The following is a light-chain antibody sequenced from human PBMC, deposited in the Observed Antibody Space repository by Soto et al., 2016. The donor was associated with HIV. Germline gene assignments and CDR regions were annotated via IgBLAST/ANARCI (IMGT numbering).Light chain of an antibody. CDR3: QQYNSYPWT. J-gene: IGKJ1*01. CDR2: KAS. V-gene: IGKV1-5*03. CDR1: QSVNSW. Sequence: DIQVTQSPSTLSASVGDRVTITCRTSQSVNSWLAWYQQKPGKAPNLLIYKASTLQTGVPSRFSGSGSGTDFTLTISSLQPDDFATYYCQQYNSYPWTFGQGTKVEIK.